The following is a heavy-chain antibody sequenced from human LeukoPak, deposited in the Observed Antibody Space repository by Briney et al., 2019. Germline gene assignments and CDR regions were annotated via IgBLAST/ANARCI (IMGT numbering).Heavy chain of an antibody. CDR3: AKTSLSDPSGHYYYMDV. CDR1: GFTFSSYW. V-gene: IGHV3-7*01. Sequence: GSLRLSCAASGFTFSSYWMSWVRQLPGKGLEWVANINQDGTEKYYVDSVKGRFTISRDNAKNSLDLQMNSLRVEDTGIYYCAKTSLSDPSGHYYYMDVWGKGTTVTVSS. J-gene: IGHJ6*03. CDR2: INQDGTEK. D-gene: IGHD3-3*01.